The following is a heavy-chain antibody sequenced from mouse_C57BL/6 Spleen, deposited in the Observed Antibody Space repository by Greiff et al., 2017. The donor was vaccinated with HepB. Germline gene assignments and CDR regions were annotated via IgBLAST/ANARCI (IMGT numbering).Heavy chain of an antibody. J-gene: IGHJ2*01. CDR2: IYPGDGDT. D-gene: IGHD2-4*01. CDR3: AKNYDGIFDY. V-gene: IGHV1-82*01. Sequence: QVQLQQSGPELVKPGASVKISCKASGYAFSSSWMNWVKQRPGKGLEWIGRIYPGDGDTNYNGKFKGKATLTADKSSSTAYMQLSSLTSEDSAVYFCAKNYDGIFDYWGQGTTLTVSS. CDR1: GYAFSSSW.